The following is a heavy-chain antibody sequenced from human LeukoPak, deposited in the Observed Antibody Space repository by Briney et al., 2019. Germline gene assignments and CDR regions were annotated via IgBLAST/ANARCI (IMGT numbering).Heavy chain of an antibody. D-gene: IGHD4-17*01. CDR1: GGSISSYY. Sequence: SETLSPTCTVSGGSISSYYWSWIRQPPGKGLEWIGYIYYSGSTNYNPSLKSRVTISVDTSKNQFSLKLSSVTAADTAVYYCARADGDYRGWFDPWGQGTLVTVSS. CDR2: IYYSGST. V-gene: IGHV4-59*01. CDR3: ARADGDYRGWFDP. J-gene: IGHJ5*02.